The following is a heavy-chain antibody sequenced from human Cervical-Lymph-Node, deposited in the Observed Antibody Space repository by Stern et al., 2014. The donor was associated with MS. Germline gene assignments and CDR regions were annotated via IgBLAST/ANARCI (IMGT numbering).Heavy chain of an antibody. V-gene: IGHV1-69*01. CDR3: ARERDNSYAFDS. J-gene: IGHJ4*02. Sequence: VQLEESGAEMRKPGSSVRVSCKASGGTFSTSVISWLRQAPGQGLEWLGGISPMFGRANYAQKFQGSVTITADESTSTVYMGLNSLRSEDTGVYYCARERDNSYAFDSWGQGTLLTVSS. CDR1: GGTFSTSV. D-gene: IGHD3-16*01. CDR2: ISPMFGRA.